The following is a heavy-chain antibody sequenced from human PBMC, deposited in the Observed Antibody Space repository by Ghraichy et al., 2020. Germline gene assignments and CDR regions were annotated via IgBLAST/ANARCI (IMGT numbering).Heavy chain of an antibody. CDR2: IKGDGSEK. V-gene: IGHV3-7*04. J-gene: IGHJ4*02. CDR3: VRDLYISSSSMFY. D-gene: IGHD6-6*01. CDR1: GFTFSNYW. Sequence: GGSLRLSCAASGFTFSNYWMTWVRQTPGKGLEWVANIKGDGSEKHYVDSVKGRFTISRDNAKNSLYLQMNSLRAEDTAVYYCVRDLYISSSSMFYWGQGTWVTFPS.